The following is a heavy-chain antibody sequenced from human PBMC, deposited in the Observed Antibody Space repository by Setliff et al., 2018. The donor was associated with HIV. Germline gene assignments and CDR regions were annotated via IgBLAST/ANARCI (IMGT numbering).Heavy chain of an antibody. V-gene: IGHV4-39*01. Sequence: PSETLSLTCSVSGGSISSSGYYWGWIRQPPGKGLEWIGNIHYGGFFWYSPSLKSRVTISVDTSKNQFSLKLSSVTAADTAVYYCARPALGIGGGSRFDNWGQGTRVTVSS. J-gene: IGHJ4*02. D-gene: IGHD3-10*01. CDR1: GGSISSSGYY. CDR2: IHYGGFF. CDR3: ARPALGIGGGSRFDN.